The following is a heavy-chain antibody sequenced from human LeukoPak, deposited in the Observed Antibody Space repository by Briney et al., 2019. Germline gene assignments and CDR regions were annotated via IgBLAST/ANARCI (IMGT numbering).Heavy chain of an antibody. Sequence: SETLSLTCADYGGSFSGYYWSWIRQPPGKGLEWIGEINHSGSTNYNPSLKSRVTISVDTSKNQFSLKLSSVTAADTAVYHCARGEGAGNYYYYGMDVWGQGTTVTVSS. J-gene: IGHJ6*02. D-gene: IGHD6-19*01. CDR1: GGSFSGYY. V-gene: IGHV4-34*01. CDR3: ARGEGAGNYYYYGMDV. CDR2: INHSGST.